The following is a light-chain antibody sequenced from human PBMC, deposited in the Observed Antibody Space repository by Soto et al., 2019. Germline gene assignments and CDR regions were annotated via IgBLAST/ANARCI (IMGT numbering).Light chain of an antibody. J-gene: IGKJ4*01. CDR1: QSVGRN. Sequence: EIVMTQSPATLSVSPGERATLSCWASQSVGRNFAWYQQKPGQAPRLLIYAASIRATGIPARFSGSGSGTDFTLSISSLQSKDFAVYFWQQYNDWPLTFGGGTKVEIK. V-gene: IGKV3-15*01. CDR2: AAS. CDR3: QQYNDWPLT.